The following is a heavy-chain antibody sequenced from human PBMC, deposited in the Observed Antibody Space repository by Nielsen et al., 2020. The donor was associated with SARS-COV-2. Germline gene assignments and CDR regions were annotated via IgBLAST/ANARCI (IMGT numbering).Heavy chain of an antibody. CDR3: AKSGDFWGGSNLGY. Sequence: VRQAPGKGLEWVAVISYDGSNKYYADSVKGRFAISRDNSKNTLYLQMNSLRAEDTAVYYCAKSGDFWGGSNLGYWGQGTLVTVSS. D-gene: IGHD3-3*01. J-gene: IGHJ4*02. CDR2: ISYDGSNK. V-gene: IGHV3-30*18.